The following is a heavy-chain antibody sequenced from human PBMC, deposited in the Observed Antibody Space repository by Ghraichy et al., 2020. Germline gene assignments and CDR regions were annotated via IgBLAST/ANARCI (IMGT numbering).Heavy chain of an antibody. CDR1: GGSISSGNW. CDR2: IFHSGTV. CDR3: AKDGLTSGAFHI. Sequence: SETLSLTCAVSGGSISSGNWYNWVRQPPGKGLEWIGKIFHSGTVHYNTSLKSRVTISVDTSANQVSLKLSSVTAADTAVYYCAKDGLTSGAFHIWGQGTKVTVSS. D-gene: IGHD2-2*01. V-gene: IGHV4-4*02. J-gene: IGHJ3*02.